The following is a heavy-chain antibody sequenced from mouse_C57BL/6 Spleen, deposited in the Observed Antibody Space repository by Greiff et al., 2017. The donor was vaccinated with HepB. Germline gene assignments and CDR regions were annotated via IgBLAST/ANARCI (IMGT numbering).Heavy chain of an antibody. V-gene: IGHV1-50*01. CDR3: ARRVTGDWYFDV. CDR2: IDPSDSYT. Sequence: VQLQQPGAELVKPGASVKLSCKASGYTFTSYWMQWVKQRPGQGLEWIGEIDPSDSYTNYNQKFKGKATLTVDTSSSTAYMQLSSLTSEDSAVYYCARRVTGDWYFDVWGTGTTVTVSS. CDR1: GYTFTSYW. D-gene: IGHD2-2*01. J-gene: IGHJ1*03.